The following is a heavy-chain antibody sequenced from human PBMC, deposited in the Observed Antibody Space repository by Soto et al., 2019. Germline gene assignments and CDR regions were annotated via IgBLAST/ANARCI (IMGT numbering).Heavy chain of an antibody. Sequence: QMQLVQSGPEVKKPGTSVKVSCKASGFTFTSSAVQWVRQARGQRLEWIGWIVVGSGNTNYAQKFQERVTITRDMSTITAYMELSSLRSEDTAVYYCAATVAVAGFYYYYGIDVWGQGTTVTVSS. CDR3: AATVAVAGFYYYYGIDV. D-gene: IGHD6-19*01. J-gene: IGHJ6*02. V-gene: IGHV1-58*01. CDR2: IVVGSGNT. CDR1: GFTFTSSA.